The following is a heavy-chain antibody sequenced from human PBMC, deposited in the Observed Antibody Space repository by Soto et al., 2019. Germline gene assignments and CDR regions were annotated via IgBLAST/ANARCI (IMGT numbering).Heavy chain of an antibody. CDR1: GITFSSYG. D-gene: IGHD2-2*01. J-gene: IGHJ6*02. CDR3: AKPGSTSSYYYYGMDV. CDR2: ISYDGSNK. Sequence: PEGYLRLSCAASGITFSSYGMHWVRQAPGKGLEWVAVISYDGSNKYYADSVKGRFTISRDNSKNTLYLQMNSLRAEDTAVYYCAKPGSTSSYYYYGMDVWGQGT. V-gene: IGHV3-30*18.